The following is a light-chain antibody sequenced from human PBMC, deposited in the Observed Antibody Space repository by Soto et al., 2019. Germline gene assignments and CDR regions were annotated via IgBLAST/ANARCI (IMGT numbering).Light chain of an antibody. CDR3: QQYGGSPFT. CDR2: GAS. V-gene: IGKV3-20*01. CDR1: QSIFNNY. Sequence: EIVLTQSPGTLSLSPRERSTVSCRASQSIFNNYLAWYQQKPGQAPRLLVYGASFRATGIPDRFSGSGSGTDFTLTISRLAPEDFAVYYCQQYGGSPFTFGQGTRLEIK. J-gene: IGKJ2*01.